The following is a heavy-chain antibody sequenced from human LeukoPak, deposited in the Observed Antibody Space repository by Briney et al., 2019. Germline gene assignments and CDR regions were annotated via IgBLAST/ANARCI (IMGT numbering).Heavy chain of an antibody. Sequence: PSETLSLTCTVSGDSISRSTYYWAWIRQPPGKGLEWIGSVYYGRSPYFNPSLESRATISVGTSKNHFSLKMSSVTAADTAVYYCARSSGTGTFSYWGQGTLVTVSS. CDR3: ARSSGTGTFSY. V-gene: IGHV4-39*02. D-gene: IGHD6-25*01. CDR2: VYYGRSP. CDR1: GDSISRSTYY. J-gene: IGHJ4*02.